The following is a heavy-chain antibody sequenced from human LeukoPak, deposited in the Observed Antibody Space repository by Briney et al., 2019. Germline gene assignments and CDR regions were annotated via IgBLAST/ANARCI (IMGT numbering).Heavy chain of an antibody. CDR2: ISAYNGNT. Sequence: ASVKVSCKASGYTFTSYGISWVRQAPGQGLECMGWISAYNGNTNYAQKLQGRVTMTTDTSTSTAYMELRSLRSDDTAVYYCARDGAPPSGTEDYYYYGMDVWGQGTTVSVCS. J-gene: IGHJ6*02. V-gene: IGHV1-18*01. D-gene: IGHD1-7*01. CDR3: ARDGAPPSGTEDYYYYGMDV. CDR1: GYTFTSYG.